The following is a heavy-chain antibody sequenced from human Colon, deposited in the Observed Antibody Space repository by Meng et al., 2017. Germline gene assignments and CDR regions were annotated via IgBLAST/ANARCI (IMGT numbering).Heavy chain of an antibody. CDR3: ARDRIGGFDL. V-gene: IGHV1-8*01. CDR2: MKPNSDNT. J-gene: IGHJ4*02. Sequence: QVHLVQSGAEVKKPGATVDVSCKASGYAFTSYEINWVRQAPGQGLEWMGWMKPNSDNTASAQHFLGRVTMTRDTSINTAYMELTSLRFDDTAVYYCARDRIGGFDLWGQGTLVTVSS. D-gene: IGHD2/OR15-2a*01. CDR1: GYAFTSYE.